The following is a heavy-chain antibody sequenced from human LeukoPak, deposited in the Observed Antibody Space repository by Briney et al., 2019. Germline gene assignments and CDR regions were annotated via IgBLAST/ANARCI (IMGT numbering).Heavy chain of an antibody. Sequence: GGSLRLSCAASGFTFNNYAMSWVRQPPGKGLEWVSAISDSGGSTYYADSVKGRFTISRDNSKNTLYLHMSSLRAEDTAVYYCAREPQYCTNDVCTYYGMDVWGQGTTVTVSS. J-gene: IGHJ6*02. CDR1: GFTFNNYA. V-gene: IGHV3-23*01. D-gene: IGHD2-8*01. CDR2: ISDSGGST. CDR3: AREPQYCTNDVCTYYGMDV.